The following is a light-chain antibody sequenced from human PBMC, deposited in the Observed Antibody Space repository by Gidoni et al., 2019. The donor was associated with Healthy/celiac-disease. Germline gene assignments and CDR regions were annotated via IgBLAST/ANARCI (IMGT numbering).Light chain of an antibody. CDR3: SSYTSSSTPVV. J-gene: IGLJ2*01. CDR2: EVS. Sequence: QSALPQPASVSGSPGQSITISCTGTSSDVGGYNYVSWYQQHPGKAPKLMIYEVSNRPSGVSNRFSGSKSGNTASRTISGLQAEDEADYYCSSYTSSSTPVVFGGGTKLTVL. CDR1: SSDVGGYNY. V-gene: IGLV2-14*01.